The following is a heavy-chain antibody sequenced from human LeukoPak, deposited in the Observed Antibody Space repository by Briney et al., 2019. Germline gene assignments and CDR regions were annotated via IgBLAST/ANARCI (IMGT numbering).Heavy chain of an antibody. CDR1: GFTFSSYA. D-gene: IGHD3-10*01. CDR2: ISGSGGST. Sequence: GGSLRLSCAASGFTFSSYAMSWVRQAPGKGLERVSAISGSGGSTYYADSVKGRFTISRDNSKNTLYLQMNSLRAEDTAVYYCAKGPSRGRYYYGSGSLGDYWGQGTLVTVSS. V-gene: IGHV3-23*01. CDR3: AKGPSRGRYYYGSGSLGDY. J-gene: IGHJ4*02.